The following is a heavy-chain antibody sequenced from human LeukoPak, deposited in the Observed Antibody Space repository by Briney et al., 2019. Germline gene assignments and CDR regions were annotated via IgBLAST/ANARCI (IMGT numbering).Heavy chain of an antibody. CDR3: AKGLRSFYYDSSGYDTYYFDY. J-gene: IGHJ4*02. D-gene: IGHD3-22*01. V-gene: IGHV1-46*01. CDR1: GYTFARYY. CDR2: INPSGGST. Sequence: ASVKVSCKASGYTFARYYIHWVRQAPGQGLEWMGIINPSGGSTSYAQKFQGRVTMTRDTSTSTVYMELSSLRSEDTAVYYCAKGLRSFYYDSSGYDTYYFDYWGQGTLVTVSS.